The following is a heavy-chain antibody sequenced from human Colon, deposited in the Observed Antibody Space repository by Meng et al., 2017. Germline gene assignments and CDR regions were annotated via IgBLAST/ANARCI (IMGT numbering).Heavy chain of an antibody. Sequence: VQVQCVVPGPVPPSGPLAVTCTFSGGLVNSDNFWVWAPQTPGKELEWIVEIYYYGKTNYNPSLMSRVTTSIEKSNSQFSLHLSFVIAADTAVYYCCGGIAGTGRPLYFDYWGQGTLVTVSS. CDR3: CGGIAGTGRPLYFDY. CDR1: GGLVNSDNF. J-gene: IGHJ4*02. CDR2: IYYYGKT. D-gene: IGHD1-14*01. V-gene: IGHV4-4*02.